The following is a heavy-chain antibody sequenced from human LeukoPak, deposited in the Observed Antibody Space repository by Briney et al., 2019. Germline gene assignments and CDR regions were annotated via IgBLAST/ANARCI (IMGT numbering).Heavy chain of an antibody. CDR1: GYTFTGYY. CDR2: INPNSGDT. Sequence: ASVKVSCKASGYTFTGYYLHWVRQAPGQGLEWVGRINPNSGDTYYAQKFQGRVTMTRDTSISTVYMELSRLRSDDTAVYFCSREDYWGRGTLVTVSS. CDR3: SREDY. V-gene: IGHV1-2*02. J-gene: IGHJ4*02.